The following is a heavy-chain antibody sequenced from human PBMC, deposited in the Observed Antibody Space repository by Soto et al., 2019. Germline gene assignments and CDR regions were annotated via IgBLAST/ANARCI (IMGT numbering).Heavy chain of an antibody. CDR1: GFTFSGHG. Sequence: GGSLRLSCEVSGFTFSGHGMNWVRQGPGKGLEWVSTIGRIDDTYYADSVKGRFTISRDHSKNTLFLHMNSLRAEDTALYFCAKDGTTGGIHYYGMDVWGQGTTVTVSS. D-gene: IGHD2-15*01. V-gene: IGHV3-23*01. CDR2: IGRIDDT. J-gene: IGHJ6*02. CDR3: AKDGTTGGIHYYGMDV.